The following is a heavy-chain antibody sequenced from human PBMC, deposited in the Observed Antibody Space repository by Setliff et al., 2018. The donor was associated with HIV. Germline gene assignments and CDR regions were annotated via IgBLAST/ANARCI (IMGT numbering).Heavy chain of an antibody. Sequence: ETLSLTCAVYGGSVSGHYWGWFRQPPGKGLEWIGEITPSGATNYLPSLKSRVTMSLDTSKNQFSLKMTSVTAADTALYYCSNWNTTIDEDAWGQGTLVTVS. V-gene: IGHV4-34*01. CDR3: SNWNTTIDEDA. J-gene: IGHJ5*02. CDR1: GGSVSGHY. D-gene: IGHD5-18*01. CDR2: ITPSGAT.